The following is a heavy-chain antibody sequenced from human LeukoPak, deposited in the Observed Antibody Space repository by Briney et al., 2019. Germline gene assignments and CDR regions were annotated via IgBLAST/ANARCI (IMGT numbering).Heavy chain of an antibody. V-gene: IGHV4-31*03. CDR1: GGSISEGGYY. CDR2: IYDSGTS. Sequence: PSETLSLTCTVSGGSISEGGYYWGWIRQHPGKGLEWIGYIYDSGTSYYSPALHSRVTISVDTSDNKFSLKLKPLTAADTAVYYCARGGDRRGFDYWGQGTLVTVSS. D-gene: IGHD1-14*01. CDR3: ARGGDRRGFDY. J-gene: IGHJ4*02.